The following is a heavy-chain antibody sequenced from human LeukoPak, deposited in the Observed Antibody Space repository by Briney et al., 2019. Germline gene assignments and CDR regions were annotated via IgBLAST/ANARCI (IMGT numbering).Heavy chain of an antibody. CDR3: ARRGPAAFDI. CDR1: GFTFSSYW. Sequence: GGSLRLSCAASGFTFSSYWMHWVRQAPGEVLVWVSRINSDGSSTSYADSVKGRFTISRDNAKNTLYLQMNSLRAEDTAVYYCARRGPAAFDIWGQGTMVTVSS. D-gene: IGHD2-15*01. J-gene: IGHJ3*02. V-gene: IGHV3-74*01. CDR2: INSDGSST.